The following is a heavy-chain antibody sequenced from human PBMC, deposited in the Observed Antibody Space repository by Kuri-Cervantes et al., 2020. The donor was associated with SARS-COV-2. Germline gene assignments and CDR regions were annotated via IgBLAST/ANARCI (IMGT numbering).Heavy chain of an antibody. V-gene: IGHV1-46*01. D-gene: IGHD3-3*01. CDR3: AREWPQPYDFWSGYFRGDYYYYGMDV. CDR2: INPSGGST. CDR1: GYTFTSYY. J-gene: IGHJ6*02. Sequence: ASVKVSCKASGYTFTSYYMHWVRQAPGQGLEWMGIINPSGGSTSYAQKLQGRVTMTTDTSTSTAYMELRSLRSDDTAVYYCAREWPQPYDFWSGYFRGDYYYYGMDVWGQGTTVTVSS.